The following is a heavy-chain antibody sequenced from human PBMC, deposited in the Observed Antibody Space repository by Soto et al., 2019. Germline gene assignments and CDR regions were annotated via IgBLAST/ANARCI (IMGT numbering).Heavy chain of an antibody. D-gene: IGHD1-26*01. V-gene: IGHV3-20*04. Sequence: EVQLVESEGGVLRPGGSLRLSCAASGFTFDDYGMSWAGQAPGKGLEWVSGVNWNGGSTGYADSVKGRFTISRDNAKNSLYLQMNSLRAEDTAFYYCVRGASLNFDYWGQGTLVTVSS. CDR2: VNWNGGST. CDR3: VRGASLNFDY. CDR1: GFTFDDYG. J-gene: IGHJ4*02.